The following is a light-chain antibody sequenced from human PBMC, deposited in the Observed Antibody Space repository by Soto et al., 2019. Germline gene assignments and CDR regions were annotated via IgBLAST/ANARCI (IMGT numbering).Light chain of an antibody. CDR1: QSVGGN. V-gene: IGKV3-15*01. CDR2: DAS. CDR3: QQYNNWPLYT. Sequence: EIVMTQSPATLSVSPGERATLSCRASQSVGGNLAWYQQRPGRAPRLLIYDASTRATDIPARCSGSGSGTEFTLTISSLQSEDFALYYCQQYNNWPLYTFGQGTKLEIK. J-gene: IGKJ2*01.